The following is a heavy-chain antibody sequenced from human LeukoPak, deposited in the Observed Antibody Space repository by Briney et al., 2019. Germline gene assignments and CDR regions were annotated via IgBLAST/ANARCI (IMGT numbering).Heavy chain of an antibody. Sequence: GESLQISCKGSGYSYASYWIGWVRQMPGKGLEWIGIIHPGDSDTRYSPSFQGQVTISAEKSISTAYLQWSSLKASDTAMYYCARRGEGPIGGIGYWGQGTLVTVSS. CDR2: IHPGDSDT. V-gene: IGHV5-51*01. D-gene: IGHD3-10*01. CDR1: GYSYASYW. J-gene: IGHJ4*02. CDR3: ARRGEGPIGGIGY.